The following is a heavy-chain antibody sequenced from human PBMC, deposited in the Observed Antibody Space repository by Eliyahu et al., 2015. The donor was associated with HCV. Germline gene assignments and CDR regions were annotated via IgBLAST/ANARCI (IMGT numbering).Heavy chain of an antibody. D-gene: IGHD5-12*01. CDR2: IWYDGSNK. CDR1: GFNFSSYG. Sequence: QVQLVESGGGVVQPGRSLRLSCAASGFNFSSYGMPWVRQAPGKGLEWVAVIWYDGSNKYYADSVKGRFTISRDNSKNTLYLQMNSLRAEDTAVYYCARDTGIVATIGPHWYFDLWGRGTLVTVSS. CDR3: ARDTGIVATIGPHWYFDL. V-gene: IGHV3-33*01. J-gene: IGHJ2*01.